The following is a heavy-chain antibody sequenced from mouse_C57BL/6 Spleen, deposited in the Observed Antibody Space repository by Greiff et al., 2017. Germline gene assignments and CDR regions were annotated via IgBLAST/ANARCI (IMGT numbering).Heavy chain of an antibody. CDR2: ISSGSSTI. D-gene: IGHD2-10*02. Sequence: VQLKESGGGLVKPGGSLKLSCAASGFTFSDYGMHWVRQAPEKGLEWVAYISSGSSTIYYADTVKGRFTISRDNAKNTLFLQMTSLRSEDTAMYYCARTGYGNGGFAYWGQGTLVTVSA. CDR1: GFTFSDYG. CDR3: ARTGYGNGGFAY. J-gene: IGHJ3*01. V-gene: IGHV5-17*01.